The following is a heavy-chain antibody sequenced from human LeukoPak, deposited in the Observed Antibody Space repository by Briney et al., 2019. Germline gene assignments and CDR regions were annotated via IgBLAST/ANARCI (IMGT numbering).Heavy chain of an antibody. CDR1: GGSISTFY. V-gene: IGHV4-4*07. CDR2: IFISGST. D-gene: IGHD3-10*01. CDR3: ARVRRWFGEAGDYYYMDV. Sequence: PSATLSLTCPVSGGSISTFYWSWIRQPAGKGREWIGRIFISGSTNYNPSLKSRVTMSVDTTKNQFSLKRSSVTAADTAVYYCARVRRWFGEAGDYYYMDVWGKGTTVTISS. J-gene: IGHJ6*03.